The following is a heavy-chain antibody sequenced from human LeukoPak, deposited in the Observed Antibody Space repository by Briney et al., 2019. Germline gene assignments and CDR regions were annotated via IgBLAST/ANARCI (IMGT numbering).Heavy chain of an antibody. D-gene: IGHD3-10*01. J-gene: IGHJ6*02. CDR2: INPNSGGT. CDR3: ARARGGITMVRGRIYGMDV. Sequence: ASVKVSCKASGYTFTGYYMHWVRQAPGQGLEWMGWINPNSGGTNYAQKFQGRVTMTRDTSISTAYMELSRLRSDDTAVYYCARARGGITMVRGRIYGMDVWGQGTTVTVSS. V-gene: IGHV1-2*02. CDR1: GYTFTGYY.